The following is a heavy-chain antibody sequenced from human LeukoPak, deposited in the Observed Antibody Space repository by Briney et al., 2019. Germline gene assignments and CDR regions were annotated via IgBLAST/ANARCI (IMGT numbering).Heavy chain of an antibody. CDR3: AKIASAGHWYFDL. CDR2: ISGSGDAT. D-gene: IGHD6-13*01. CDR1: GFTFRFYD. J-gene: IGHJ2*01. Sequence: GGSLRLSCAASGFTFRFYDMSWVRQVPGRGLEWVSGISGSGDATYYADSVRGRFTISRDNSKNTLYLQMNSLRADDTAVYYCAKIASAGHWYFDLWGRGALVTVSS. V-gene: IGHV3-23*01.